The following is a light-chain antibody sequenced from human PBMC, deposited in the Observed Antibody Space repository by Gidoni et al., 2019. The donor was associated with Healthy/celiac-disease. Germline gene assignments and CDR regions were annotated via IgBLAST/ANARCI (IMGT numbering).Light chain of an antibody. CDR3: QQSYSTAWT. CDR1: QSISSY. J-gene: IGKJ1*01. CDR2: AAS. V-gene: IGKV1-39*01. Sequence: SEMVQSPSSLSASVGDRVTITCRASQSISSYLNWYQQKPGKAPKLLIYAASSLQSGVPARFSGSGSGTDFTLTISSLQPEDFATYYCQQSYSTAWTFGQGTKVEIK.